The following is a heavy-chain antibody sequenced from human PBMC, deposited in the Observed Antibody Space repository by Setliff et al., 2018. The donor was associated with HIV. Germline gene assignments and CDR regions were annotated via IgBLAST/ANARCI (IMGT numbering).Heavy chain of an antibody. D-gene: IGHD2-8*01. CDR1: GFDFSGFW. V-gene: IGHV3-7*03. J-gene: IGHJ5*02. Sequence: HPGGSLRLSCAASGFDFSGFWMSWARQAPGKGLEWVANIDERGEKKYYVDSLKGRFSISRDNVKNSLYLQMNTLRADDTAVYYCAALSLRTNTVYGILSTRFDPWGQGTLVTVSS. CDR2: IDERGEKK. CDR3: AALSLRTNTVYGILSTRFDP.